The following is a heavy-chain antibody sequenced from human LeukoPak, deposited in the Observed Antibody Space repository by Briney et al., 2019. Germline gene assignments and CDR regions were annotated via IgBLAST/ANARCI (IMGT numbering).Heavy chain of an antibody. J-gene: IGHJ6*03. Sequence: SETLSLTRTVSGGSISSYYWSWIRQPPGKGLEWIGYIYYSGSTNYNPSLKSRVTISVDTSKNQFSLKLSSVTAADTAVYYCARGDYYYYYYMDVWGKGTTVTVSS. CDR2: IYYSGST. CDR1: GGSISSYY. CDR3: ARGDYYYYYYMDV. V-gene: IGHV4-59*01.